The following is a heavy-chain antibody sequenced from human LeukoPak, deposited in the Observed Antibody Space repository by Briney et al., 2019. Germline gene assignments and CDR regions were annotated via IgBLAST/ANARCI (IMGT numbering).Heavy chain of an antibody. CDR3: TTDALLWQTAVDV. Sequence: GGSLRLSCAASEFTFSSYAMSWVRQAPGRGLEWVSAISGSGGSPYYADSVKGRFTISRDNSKNTLYLQMNSLKIEDTAVYYCTTDALLWQTAVDVWGQGTTVTVSS. CDR2: ISGSGGSP. CDR1: EFTFSSYA. D-gene: IGHD3-10*01. J-gene: IGHJ6*02. V-gene: IGHV3-23*01.